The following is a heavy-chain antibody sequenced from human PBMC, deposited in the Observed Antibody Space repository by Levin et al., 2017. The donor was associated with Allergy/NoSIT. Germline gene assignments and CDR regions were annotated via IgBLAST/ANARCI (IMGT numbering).Heavy chain of an antibody. Sequence: PSETLSLTCTVSGDSISSNSYYWGWIRQSPGTGLEWIGNIYYSGSTYYNPSLKSRVTISVDTSKNQFSLKLSSATAADTAVYYCARQRLDYYDSGSSKEPFDSWGQGTLVTVSS. D-gene: IGHD3-10*01. V-gene: IGHV4-39*01. CDR1: GDSISSNSYY. CDR3: ARQRLDYYDSGSSKEPFDS. CDR2: IYYSGST. J-gene: IGHJ5*01.